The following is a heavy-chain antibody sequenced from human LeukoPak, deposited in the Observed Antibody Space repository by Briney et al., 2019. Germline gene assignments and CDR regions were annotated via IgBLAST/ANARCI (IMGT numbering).Heavy chain of an antibody. CDR3: AREGVLRDDAFDI. Sequence: PGGSLRLSCAASGFTVSSNYMSWVRQAPGKGLEWVSVIYSGGSTYYADSVKGRFTISRDNSKNTLYLQMNSLRAEDTAVYYCAREGVLRDDAFDIWGPRDNGHRLF. CDR2: IYSGGST. CDR1: GFTVSSNY. V-gene: IGHV3-53*01. J-gene: IGHJ3*02. D-gene: IGHD2/OR15-2a*01.